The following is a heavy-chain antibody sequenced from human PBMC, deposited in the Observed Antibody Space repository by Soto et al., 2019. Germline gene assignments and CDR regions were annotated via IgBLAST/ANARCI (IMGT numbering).Heavy chain of an antibody. Sequence: GASVKVSCKASGGTFSSYAISWVRQAPGQGLEWMGGIIPIFGTANYAQKFQGRVTITADKSTSTAYMELSSLRSEDTAVYYCARGELWFGELFGASDYYYYGMDVWGQGTTVTVSS. J-gene: IGHJ6*02. CDR2: IIPIFGTA. CDR1: GGTFSSYA. D-gene: IGHD3-10*01. V-gene: IGHV1-69*06. CDR3: ARGELWFGELFGASDYYYYGMDV.